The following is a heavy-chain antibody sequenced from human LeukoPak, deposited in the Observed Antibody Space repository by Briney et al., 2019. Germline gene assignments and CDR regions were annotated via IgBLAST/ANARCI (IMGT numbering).Heavy chain of an antibody. CDR3: ARGVYIAAAQYGY. V-gene: IGHV4-59*01. CDR2: IYYSGAT. J-gene: IGHJ4*02. CDR1: GGSISNYY. Sequence: SQSLPLTCTATGGSISNYYWTWTRQPTDKGREWIEYIYYSGATNYNPSLKSRVTISVDTSKNQFSLKLNSVTAADTAVYYCARGVYIAAAQYGYWGQGTLVTVSS. D-gene: IGHD6-13*01.